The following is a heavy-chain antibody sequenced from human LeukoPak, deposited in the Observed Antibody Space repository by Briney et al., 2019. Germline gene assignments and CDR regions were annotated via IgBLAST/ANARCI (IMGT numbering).Heavy chain of an antibody. Sequence: GGSLRLSCAASGFTFSSYAMSWVRQAPGKGLEWVSTIGGGGESTYSADSVKGGLTISRHISKNTLYLQMYSLRAEDTAVYYCAKVLSGGQDYWGQGTLVTVSS. CDR1: GFTFSSYA. D-gene: IGHD7-27*01. CDR2: IGGGGEST. CDR3: AKVLSGGQDY. V-gene: IGHV3-23*01. J-gene: IGHJ4*02.